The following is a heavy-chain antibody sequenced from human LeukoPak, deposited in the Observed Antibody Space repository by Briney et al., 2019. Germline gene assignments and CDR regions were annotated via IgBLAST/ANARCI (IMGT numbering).Heavy chain of an antibody. D-gene: IGHD6-13*01. CDR1: GYTFTSYG. CDR2: ISAYNGNT. J-gene: IGHJ5*02. V-gene: IGHV1-18*01. CDR3: ARDSNTSGIAAAGHWFDP. Sequence: ASVKVSCKASGYTFTSYGISWVRQAPGQGLEWMGWISAYNGNTNYAQKLQGRVTMTTDTSTSTAYMELRSLRSDDTAVYYCARDSNTSGIAAAGHWFDPWGQGTLVTVSS.